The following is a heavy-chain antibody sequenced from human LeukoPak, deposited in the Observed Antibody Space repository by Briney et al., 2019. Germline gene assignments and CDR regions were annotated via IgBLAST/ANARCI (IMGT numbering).Heavy chain of an antibody. CDR3: AKHGPLYEYFYYNMDV. J-gene: IGHJ6*02. V-gene: IGHV4-59*08. CDR1: GDSISSYY. Sequence: SETLSLTCTVSGDSISSYYWSWIRQPPGKGLEWIGYIYYSGSTDYNPSLKSRVTISVDTSKNQFSLKLSSVTAADTAVYYCAKHGPLYEYFYYNMDVWGQGTTVTVSS. D-gene: IGHD5/OR15-5a*01. CDR2: IYYSGST.